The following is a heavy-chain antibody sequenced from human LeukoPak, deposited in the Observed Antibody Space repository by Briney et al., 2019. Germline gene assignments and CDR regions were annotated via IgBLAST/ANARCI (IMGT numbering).Heavy chain of an antibody. CDR1: GFTFGSYS. Sequence: GGSLRLSCAASGFTFGSYSMNWVRQAPGKGLEWVSSISSGSSYIYYADSVKGRFTISRDNAKNSLYLQMNSLRAEDTAVYYCARVSGSTGGYYYMDVWGKGTTVTVSS. CDR2: ISSGSSYI. D-gene: IGHD2-8*02. CDR3: ARVSGSTGGYYYMDV. J-gene: IGHJ6*03. V-gene: IGHV3-21*01.